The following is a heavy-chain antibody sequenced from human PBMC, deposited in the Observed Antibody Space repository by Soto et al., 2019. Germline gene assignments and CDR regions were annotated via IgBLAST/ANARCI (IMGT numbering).Heavy chain of an antibody. CDR3: ASRYDSSDY. CDR1: GGTFSSYT. J-gene: IGHJ4*02. CDR2: IIPILGIA. V-gene: IGHV1-69*02. Sequence: QVQLVQSGAEVKKPGSSVKVSCKASGGTFSSYTISWVRQAPGQGLEWMGRIIPILGIANYAQKFQGRVTTTTDKSTSSAYMELSSLRSEDTAVYYCASRYDSSDYWGQRTLVTVSS. D-gene: IGHD3-22*01.